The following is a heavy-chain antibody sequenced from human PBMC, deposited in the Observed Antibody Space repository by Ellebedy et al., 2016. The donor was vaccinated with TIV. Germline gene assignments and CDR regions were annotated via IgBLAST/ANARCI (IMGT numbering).Heavy chain of an antibody. CDR1: GYSFTSYW. CDR2: IYPGDSDT. J-gene: IGHJ2*01. D-gene: IGHD4-23*01. V-gene: IGHV5-51*01. CDR3: ARRAYGGKQPKHWYFDL. Sequence: ASVKVSCKGSGYSFTSYWIGWVRQMPGKGLEWMGIIYPGDSDTRYSPSFQGQVTISADKSISTAYLQWSSLKASDTAMYYCARRAYGGKQPKHWYFDLWGRGTLVTVSS.